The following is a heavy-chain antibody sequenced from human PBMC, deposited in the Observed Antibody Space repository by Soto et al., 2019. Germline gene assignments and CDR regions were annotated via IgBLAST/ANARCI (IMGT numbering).Heavy chain of an antibody. V-gene: IGHV4-61*01. CDR2: IYYSGST. CDR3: ARVSRYGSGTWLYYYGMDV. J-gene: IGHJ6*02. Sequence: SETLSLTCTVSGGSVSSGSYYWSWIRQPPGKGLEWIGYIYYSGSTNYNPSLKSRVTISVDTSKNQFSLKLSSVTAADTAVYYCARVSRYGSGTWLYYYGMDVWGQGTTVTV. D-gene: IGHD3-10*01. CDR1: GGSVSSGSYY.